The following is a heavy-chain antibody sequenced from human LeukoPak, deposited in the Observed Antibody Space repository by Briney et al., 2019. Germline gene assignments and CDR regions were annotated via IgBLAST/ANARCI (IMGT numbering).Heavy chain of an antibody. Sequence: GSLRLSCAASGFTFSSYAMHWVRQAPGKGLEWVAVISYDGSNKYYADSVKGRFTISRDNSKNTLYLQMNSLRAEDTAVYYCARDNDYGDYPDAFDIWGQGTMVTVSS. CDR1: GFTFSSYA. CDR3: ARDNDYGDYPDAFDI. J-gene: IGHJ3*02. CDR2: ISYDGSNK. D-gene: IGHD4-17*01. V-gene: IGHV3-30-3*01.